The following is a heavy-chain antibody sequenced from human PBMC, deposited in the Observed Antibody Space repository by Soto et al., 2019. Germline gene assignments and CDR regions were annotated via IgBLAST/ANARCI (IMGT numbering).Heavy chain of an antibody. Sequence: GGSLRLSCAASGFTFSSYSMNWVRQAPGKGLEWVSYISSSSSTIYYADSVKGRFTISRDNAKNSLYLQMNSLLAEDTAVYYCARDHGSYYYDSSGYDYWGQGTLVTVSS. V-gene: IGHV3-48*04. CDR1: GFTFSSYS. D-gene: IGHD3-22*01. CDR2: ISSSSSTI. CDR3: ARDHGSYYYDSSGYDY. J-gene: IGHJ4*02.